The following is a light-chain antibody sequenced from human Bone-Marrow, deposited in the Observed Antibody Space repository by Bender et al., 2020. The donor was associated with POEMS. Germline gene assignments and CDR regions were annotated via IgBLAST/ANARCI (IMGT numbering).Light chain of an antibody. CDR1: ALPRRY. CDR2: EDK. CDR3: FSADRSGNPA. Sequence: SYELTQPASVSVSPGQTARITCSGDALPRRYVCWYQQKSGQAPVLVIYEDKRRPAEIPERFSASSSGTVATLTITGAQVDDEADYYCFSADRSGNPAFGGGTRLTVL. J-gene: IGLJ2*01. V-gene: IGLV3-10*01.